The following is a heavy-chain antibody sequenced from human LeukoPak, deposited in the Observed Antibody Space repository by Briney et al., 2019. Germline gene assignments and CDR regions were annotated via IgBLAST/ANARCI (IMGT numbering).Heavy chain of an antibody. CDR2: ISAYNGNT. Sequence: AASVKVSCKASGYTFTNYGITWVRQAPGQGLEWMGWISAYNGNTNYAQKFRGRVTMTRDMSTSTVYMELSSLRSEDTAVYYCARDPYGDDLQTFDYWGQGTLVTVSS. V-gene: IGHV1-18*01. CDR3: ARDPYGDDLQTFDY. CDR1: GYTFTNYG. J-gene: IGHJ4*02. D-gene: IGHD4-17*01.